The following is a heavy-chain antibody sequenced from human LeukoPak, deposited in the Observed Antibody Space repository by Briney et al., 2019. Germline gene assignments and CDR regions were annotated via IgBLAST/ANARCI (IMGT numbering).Heavy chain of an antibody. CDR2: ISYDGSNK. CDR1: GFTFSSYV. CDR3: ARAMVRGVITATDY. D-gene: IGHD3-10*01. V-gene: IGHV3-30*04. J-gene: IGHJ4*02. Sequence: GGSLRLSCAASGFTFSSYVMHWVRQAPGKGLEWVAVISYDGSNKYYADSVKGRFTISRDNSKNTLYLQMNSLRAEDTAVYYCARAMVRGVITATDYWGQGTLVTVSS.